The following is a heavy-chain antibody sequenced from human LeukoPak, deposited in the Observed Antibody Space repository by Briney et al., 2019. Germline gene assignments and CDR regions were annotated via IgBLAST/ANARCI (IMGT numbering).Heavy chain of an antibody. CDR1: GYFISSGYY. CDR3: ASLQDYYGSGSTTV. V-gene: IGHV4-38-2*02. CDR2: IYHSGST. D-gene: IGHD3-10*01. J-gene: IGHJ4*02. Sequence: PSETLSLTCTVSGYFISSGYYWGWIRPPPGKGLEWIGSIYHSGSTYYNPSLKSRVTISVDTSKNQFSLKLSSVTAADTAVYYCASLQDYYGSGSTTVWGQGTLVTVSS.